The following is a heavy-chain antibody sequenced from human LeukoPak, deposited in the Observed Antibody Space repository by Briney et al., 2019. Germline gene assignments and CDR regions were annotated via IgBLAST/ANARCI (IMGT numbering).Heavy chain of an antibody. CDR3: ARDAGYSSGWSHWYLDL. D-gene: IGHD6-19*01. Sequence: GGSLRLSCAASGFTVSGYSLNWVRQAPGKGLEWVSYISGSGTTIYYADSVEGRFTISRDKAKNSIYLQMNSLTDEDTAVYYCARDAGYSSGWSHWYLDLWGRGTLVTVSS. CDR1: GFTVSGYS. V-gene: IGHV3-48*02. CDR2: ISGSGTTI. J-gene: IGHJ2*01.